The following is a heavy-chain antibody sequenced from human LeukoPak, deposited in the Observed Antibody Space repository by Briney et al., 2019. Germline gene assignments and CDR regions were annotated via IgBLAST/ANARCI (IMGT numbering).Heavy chain of an antibody. D-gene: IGHD3-22*01. CDR3: ARGPYPSGYYPPYFDY. CDR2: ISAYNGNT. CDR1: GYTFTNYG. V-gene: IGHV1-18*01. J-gene: IGHJ4*02. Sequence: ASVKVSCKASGYTFTNYGISWVRQALGQGLEWMGWISAYNGNTNYAQKLQGRVTMTTDTSTSTAYMELRSLRSDDTAVYYCARGPYPSGYYPPYFDYWGQGTLVTVSS.